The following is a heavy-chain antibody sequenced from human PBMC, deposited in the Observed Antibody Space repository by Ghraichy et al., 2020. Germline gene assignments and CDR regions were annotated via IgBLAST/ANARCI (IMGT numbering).Heavy chain of an antibody. Sequence: GGSLRLSCSASGFAFSSYAIHWVRQAPGKGLEYVSAISSYGDITYYADSVKGRFTISRDNSKNTLYLQMSSLRAEDTAVYYCVKDRGIAVAGTKSQGGNWLDSWGQGTLVTVLS. D-gene: IGHD6-19*01. CDR3: VKDRGIAVAGTKSQGGNWLDS. V-gene: IGHV3-64D*06. J-gene: IGHJ5*01. CDR2: ISSYGDIT. CDR1: GFAFSSYA.